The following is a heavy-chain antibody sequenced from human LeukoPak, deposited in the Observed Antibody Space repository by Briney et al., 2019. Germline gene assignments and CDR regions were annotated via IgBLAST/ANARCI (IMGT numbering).Heavy chain of an antibody. D-gene: IGHD2-15*01. Sequence: ASVKVSCKASGYTFTGYYMHWVRQAPGQGLEWMGWINPNSGGTNYAQKFQGRATMTRDTSISTAYMELSRLRSDDTAVYYCASLLGYCSGGSCSQYYFDYWGQGTLVTVSP. CDR1: GYTFTGYY. CDR3: ASLLGYCSGGSCSQYYFDY. CDR2: INPNSGGT. V-gene: IGHV1-2*02. J-gene: IGHJ4*02.